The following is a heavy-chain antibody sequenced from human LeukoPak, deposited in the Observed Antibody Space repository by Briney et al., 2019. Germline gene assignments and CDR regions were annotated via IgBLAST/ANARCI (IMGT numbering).Heavy chain of an antibody. D-gene: IGHD3-22*01. V-gene: IGHV3-23*01. CDR1: GFTFSSYA. CDR2: ISGNGGGT. Sequence: PGGSLRLSCAASGFTFSSYAMNWVRQAPGKGLEWVSAISGNGGGTYYADSVKGRFTISRDNSKNTLYLQMNSLRAEDTALYYCAKDNYFDSSGYSDFAYWGQGTLVTVSS. J-gene: IGHJ4*02. CDR3: AKDNYFDSSGYSDFAY.